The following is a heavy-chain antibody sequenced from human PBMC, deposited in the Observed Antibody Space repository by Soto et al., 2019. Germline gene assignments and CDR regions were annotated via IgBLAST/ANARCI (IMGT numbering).Heavy chain of an antibody. CDR2: INAGNGNT. J-gene: IGHJ2*01. CDR3: AGVPGYSIGGL. Sequence: QVQLVQSGAEVKKPGASVKVSCKASGYTFTSYAMHWVRQAPGQRLEWMGWINAGNGNTKYSQKFQGRVTLTRDTSASTAYMELSSLRSADTAVYCCAGVPGYSIGGLWGRGTLVTVSS. CDR1: GYTFTSYA. V-gene: IGHV1-3*01. D-gene: IGHD2-21*01.